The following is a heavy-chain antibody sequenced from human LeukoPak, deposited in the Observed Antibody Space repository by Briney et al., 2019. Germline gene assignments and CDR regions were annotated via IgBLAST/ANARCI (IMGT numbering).Heavy chain of an antibody. D-gene: IGHD4-11*01. CDR2: ISCYNGDT. CDR1: GYPFSNHG. Sequence: SVKVSCKASGYPFSNHGITWVRQAPGQGLEWMGWISCYNGDTHYAQKFQGRVTMTTDKPTSTAYMELKSLRSDDTAVYYCARDGPYNDYSNLFDYWGQGTLVTVSS. V-gene: IGHV1-18*01. CDR3: ARDGPYNDYSNLFDY. J-gene: IGHJ4*02.